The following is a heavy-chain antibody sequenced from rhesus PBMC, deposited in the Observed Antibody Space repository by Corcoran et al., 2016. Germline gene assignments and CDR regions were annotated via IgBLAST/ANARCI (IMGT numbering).Heavy chain of an antibody. V-gene: IGHV4S10*01. J-gene: IGHJ3*01. CDR3: ARESWAFDF. Sequence: QLQLQESGPGLVKPSETLSVTCAVSGGSISDSYRWSWIRQPPGKGVDWIWYIYGSSTSPNYNPSLESRVTISKDTSKNQFSLKLSSVTAADTAVYYCARESWAFDFWGQGLRVTVSS. CDR1: GGSISDSYR. CDR2: IYGSSTSP.